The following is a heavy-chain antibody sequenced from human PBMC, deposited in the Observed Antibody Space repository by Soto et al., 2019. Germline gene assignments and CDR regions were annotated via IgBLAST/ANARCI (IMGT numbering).Heavy chain of an antibody. V-gene: IGHV3-72*01. CDR2: IRKKGNSYRT. J-gene: IGHJ6*02. CDR1: GFIFSDHY. CDR3: ARVQNSPGYNYFAMDV. Sequence: EVHLVESGGGLVQPVGSLRLSCASSGFIFSDHYMDWVRQAPGKGLEWVGRIRKKGNSYRTQDATSVEGRFSISRDDSKKLLYVQMTSLKIEDTAVYYRARVQNSPGYNYFAMDVWGQGTTVTVS.